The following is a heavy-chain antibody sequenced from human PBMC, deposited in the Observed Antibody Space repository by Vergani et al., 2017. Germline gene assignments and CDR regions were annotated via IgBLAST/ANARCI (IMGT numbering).Heavy chain of an antibody. J-gene: IGHJ4*02. CDR3: ARGCGGDCYGNGFDY. CDR1: GFTFSSYA. V-gene: IGHV3-30-3*01. CDR2: ISYDGSNK. Sequence: QVQLVESGGGVVQPGRSLRLSCAASGFTFSSYAMHWVRQAPGKGLEWVAVISYDGSNKYYADSVKGRFTISRDNSKNTLYQQMNSLRAEDTAVYYCARGCGGDCYGNGFDYWGQGTLVTVSS. D-gene: IGHD2-21*01.